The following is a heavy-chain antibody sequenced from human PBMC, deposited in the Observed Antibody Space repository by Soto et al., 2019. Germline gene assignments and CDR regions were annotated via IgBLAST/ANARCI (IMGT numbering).Heavy chain of an antibody. CDR2: ISAYNGNT. CDR1: GYTFTSYG. D-gene: IGHD6-19*01. J-gene: IGHJ4*02. CDR3: ASSLSIAVACAFDY. V-gene: IGHV1-18*04. Sequence: GASVKVSCKASGYTFTSYGISWVRQAPGQGLEWMGWISAYNGNTNYAQKLQGRVTMTTDTSTSTAYMELRSLRSDDTAVYYCASSLSIAVACAFDYWGQGTLVTVSS.